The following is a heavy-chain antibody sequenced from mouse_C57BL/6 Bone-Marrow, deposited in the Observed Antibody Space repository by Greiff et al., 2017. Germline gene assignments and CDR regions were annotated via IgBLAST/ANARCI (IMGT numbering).Heavy chain of an antibody. V-gene: IGHV1-81*01. Sequence: VQLQQSGAELARPGASVKLSCKASGYTFTSYGISWMKQRTGQGLEWIGEIYPRSGNTYYNEKFKGKATLTADKSSSTAYMELRSLTSEDSAVYFCARSTSGSSFWFAYWGQGTLVTVSA. J-gene: IGHJ3*01. CDR2: IYPRSGNT. D-gene: IGHD1-1*01. CDR3: ARSTSGSSFWFAY. CDR1: GYTFTSYG.